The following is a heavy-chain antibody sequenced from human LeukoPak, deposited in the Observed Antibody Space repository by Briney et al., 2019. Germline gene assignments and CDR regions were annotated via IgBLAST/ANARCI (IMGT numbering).Heavy chain of an antibody. J-gene: IGHJ4*02. D-gene: IGHD3-22*01. CDR2: IYYSGST. V-gene: IGHV4-61*08. Sequence: SETLSLTCTVSGGSISSGGYYWSWIRQHPGKGLEWIGYIYYSGSTNYNPSLKSRVTISVDTSKNQFSLKLSSVTAADTAVYYCARHSSTRGPPHYYDSSGYYTFDYWGQGTLVTVSS. CDR3: ARHSSTRGPPHYYDSSGYYTFDY. CDR1: GGSISSGGYY.